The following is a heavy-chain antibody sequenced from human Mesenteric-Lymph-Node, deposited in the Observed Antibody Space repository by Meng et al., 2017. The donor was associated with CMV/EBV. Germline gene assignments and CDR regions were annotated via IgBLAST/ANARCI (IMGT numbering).Heavy chain of an antibody. J-gene: IGHJ6*02. Sequence: GGSLRLSCAASGFTFSGSAMHWVRQASGKGLEWVGRIRSKANSYATAYAASVKGRFTISRDDSKNTAYLQMNSLRAEDTAVYYCAKDSAQYQLPLGGMDVWGQGTTVTVSS. D-gene: IGHD2-2*01. CDR3: AKDSAQYQLPLGGMDV. V-gene: IGHV3-73*01. CDR1: GFTFSGSA. CDR2: IRSKANSYAT.